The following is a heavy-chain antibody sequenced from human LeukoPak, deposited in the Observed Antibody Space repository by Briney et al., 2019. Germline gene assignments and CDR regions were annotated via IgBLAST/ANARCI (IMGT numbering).Heavy chain of an antibody. V-gene: IGHV4-31*11. CDR1: GGSISSGDYY. D-gene: IGHD4-17*01. CDR3: ARGACTVTTFFDS. CDR2: IYHSGST. J-gene: IGHJ4*02. Sequence: PSETLSLTCAVPGGSISSGDYYWSWIRQHPGKGLEWIGYIYHSGSTYYNPSLKSRLILSVDTTKSRCSLRLSSVTAADTAVYYCARGACTVTTFFDSWGQGTLVTVP.